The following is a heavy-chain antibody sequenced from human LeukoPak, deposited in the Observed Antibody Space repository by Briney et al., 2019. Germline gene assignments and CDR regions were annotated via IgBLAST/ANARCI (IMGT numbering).Heavy chain of an antibody. D-gene: IGHD4-23*01. Sequence: GASVKVSCKASGYTFTNYGISWVRQAPGQGLEWMGWISGYNGDTKYAQKVQGRVTMTTDKFTSTAYMELRSLRSDVTAVYYCATGGPMTTVVIPFGYWGQGTLVTVSS. J-gene: IGHJ4*02. CDR1: GYTFTNYG. V-gene: IGHV1-18*01. CDR2: ISGYNGDT. CDR3: ATGGPMTTVVIPFGY.